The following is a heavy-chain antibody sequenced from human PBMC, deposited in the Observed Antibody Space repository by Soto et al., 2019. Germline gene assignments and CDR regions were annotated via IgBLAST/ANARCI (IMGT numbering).Heavy chain of an antibody. J-gene: IGHJ3*02. Sequence: QLQESGPGLVEPSGTLSLTCAVSRGSMSSSDWWCWVRQAPGKGLEWIGETYHSGNTNYNPSLKSRVPLSVDNSKNQFSLTLTSVTAADTGVYYCATWGSTGFDIWGQGTMVTVSS. V-gene: IGHV4-4*02. CDR3: ATWGSTGFDI. CDR1: RGSMSSSDW. D-gene: IGHD3-16*01. CDR2: TYHSGNT.